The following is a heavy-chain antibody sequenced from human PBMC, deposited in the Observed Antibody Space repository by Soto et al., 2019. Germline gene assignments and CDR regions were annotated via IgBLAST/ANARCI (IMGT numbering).Heavy chain of an antibody. D-gene: IGHD2-2*01. Sequence: QITLKESGPTLVKPTQTLTLTCTFSGFSLSTSGVGVGWIRQPPGKALEWLALIYWNDDKRYSPSLKSRLTITKDTSKNQVVLTMTNMDPVDTATYYCAHRLAPRARYQLLFFGCCGAFDIWGQGTMVTVSS. J-gene: IGHJ3*02. CDR1: GFSLSTSGVG. CDR2: IYWNDDK. CDR3: AHRLAPRARYQLLFFGCCGAFDI. V-gene: IGHV2-5*01.